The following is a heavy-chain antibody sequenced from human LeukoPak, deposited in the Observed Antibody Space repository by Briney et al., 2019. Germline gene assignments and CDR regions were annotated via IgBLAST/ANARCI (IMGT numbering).Heavy chain of an antibody. CDR2: ISGSGDST. D-gene: IGHD3-10*01. Sequence: ISGSGDSTHYADSVKGRFTISRDNAKNTLYLQMNSLRAEDTAVYYCARDLSYYYGSGMGYWGQGTLVTVSS. J-gene: IGHJ4*02. V-gene: IGHV3-23*01. CDR3: ARDLSYYYGSGMGY.